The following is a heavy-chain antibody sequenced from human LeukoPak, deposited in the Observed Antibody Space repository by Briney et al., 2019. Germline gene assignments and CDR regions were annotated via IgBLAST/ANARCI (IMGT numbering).Heavy chain of an antibody. Sequence: SGTLSLTCSVSGDIIGSYYWSWIRQPPGKGLEWLGYIYYTGLSNYNPSLESRVTISVDTSKNQLSLRLTSVTAADTAVYYCARGMGIVAAASRGYFEYWGQGILVTVSS. V-gene: IGHV4-59*12. J-gene: IGHJ4*02. CDR2: IYYTGLS. D-gene: IGHD5-12*01. CDR1: GDIIGSYY. CDR3: ARGMGIVAAASRGYFEY.